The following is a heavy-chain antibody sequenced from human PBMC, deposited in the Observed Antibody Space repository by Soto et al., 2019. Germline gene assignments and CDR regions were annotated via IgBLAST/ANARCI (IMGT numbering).Heavy chain of an antibody. J-gene: IGHJ6*02. CDR1: GFTFSDHY. CDR3: ARVDILTGYYPDHYYYYGMDV. Sequence: GGSLRLSCAASGFTFSDHYMDWVRQAPGKGLEWVGRTRNKANSYTTEYAASVKGRFTISRDDSKNSLYLQMNSLKTEDTAVYYCARVDILTGYYPDHYYYYGMDVWGQGTKVTVSS. CDR2: TRNKANSYTT. D-gene: IGHD3-9*01. V-gene: IGHV3-72*01.